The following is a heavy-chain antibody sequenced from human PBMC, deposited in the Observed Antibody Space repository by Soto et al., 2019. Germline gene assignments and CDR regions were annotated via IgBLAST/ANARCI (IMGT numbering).Heavy chain of an antibody. D-gene: IGHD1-20*01. J-gene: IGHJ6*02. V-gene: IGHV6-1*01. CDR2: TYYGFKWYN. CDR3: ARESNWNDFRYYYCMDV. Sequence: WRTHSLTCDIAGHGVFSNSPVCTWLRRSPSGGLEWLGRTYYGFKWYNDYEVSLKSQLTINPDTSNNQLHLQLTSLTPEDTAVYYFARESNWNDFRYYYCMDVWGQGTTVTVSS. CDR1: GHGVFSNSPV.